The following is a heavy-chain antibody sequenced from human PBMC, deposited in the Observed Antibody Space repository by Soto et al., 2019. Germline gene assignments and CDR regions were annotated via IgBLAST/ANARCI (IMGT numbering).Heavy chain of an antibody. CDR2: IYSGGAT. CDR1: GFTVSNNY. V-gene: IGHV3-66*01. Sequence: EVQLVESGGGLVQPGGSLRLSCAASGFTVSNNYRRWVRQAPGKGLEWVSLIYSGGATYYADSVKGRFTISRDNSKNTLYLQMNSLRAEYTAVYYCARDGTYNWVGGQGILVTVSS. J-gene: IGHJ4*02. CDR3: ARDGTYNWV. D-gene: IGHD1-1*01.